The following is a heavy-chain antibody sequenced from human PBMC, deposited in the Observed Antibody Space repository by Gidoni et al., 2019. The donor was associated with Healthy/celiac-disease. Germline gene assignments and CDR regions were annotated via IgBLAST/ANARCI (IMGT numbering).Heavy chain of an antibody. CDR2: ISGSGGST. Sequence: EVQLLESGGGLVQPGGSLRLSCAASGFTLSSDAMSWVRQAPGKGLEWVSAISGSGGSTYYADSVKGQFTISRDNSKNTLYLQMNSLRAEDTAVYYCAKMRWLGSDNWFDPWGQGTLVTVSS. D-gene: IGHD5-12*01. J-gene: IGHJ5*02. V-gene: IGHV3-23*01. CDR3: AKMRWLGSDNWFDP. CDR1: GFTLSSDA.